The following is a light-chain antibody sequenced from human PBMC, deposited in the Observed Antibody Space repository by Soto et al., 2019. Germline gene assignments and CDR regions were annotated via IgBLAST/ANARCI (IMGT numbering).Light chain of an antibody. V-gene: IGLV1-40*01. Sequence: QSVLTQPPSVSGAPGQRVTISCTGSSSNIGAGYDVHWYQQLPGTAPKLLIYGNSNRPSGVPDRFSGSKSGTSASLAITGLQAEDEADYYCQSYDSSLSGYVLGNGTKGTVL. CDR3: QSYDSSLSGYV. CDR1: SSNIGAGYD. J-gene: IGLJ1*01. CDR2: GNS.